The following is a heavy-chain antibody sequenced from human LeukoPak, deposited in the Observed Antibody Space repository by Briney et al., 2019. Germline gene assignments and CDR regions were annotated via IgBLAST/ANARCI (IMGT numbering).Heavy chain of an antibody. J-gene: IGHJ6*03. CDR3: ARDYYDSSGYYGRGGYYYMDV. CDR2: IYTSGST. D-gene: IGHD3-22*01. V-gene: IGHV4-4*07. CDR1: GGSISSYY. Sequence: SETLSLTCTVSGGSISSYYWSWIRQPAGKGLEWIGRIYTSGSTNHNPSLKSRVTISVDKSKNQLSLKRSSVTAADTAVYYCARDYYDSSGYYGRGGYYYMDVWGKGTTVTVSS.